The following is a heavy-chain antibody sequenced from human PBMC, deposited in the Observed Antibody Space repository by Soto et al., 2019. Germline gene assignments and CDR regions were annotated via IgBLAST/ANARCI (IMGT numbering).Heavy chain of an antibody. D-gene: IGHD3-3*01. CDR3: VKGVPTGVSGDDY. V-gene: IGHV3-23*01. J-gene: IGHJ4*01. CDR2: IIGGSGRT. CDR1: GFTFSSYA. Sequence: EVQLLESGGGLVQPGGSLRLSCAASGFTFSSYAMTWVRQAPGKGLEWVALIIGGSGRTYYADSVKGRFTISRDNAKNTLFLQMNILRPEASALYYCVKGVPTGVSGDDYWGHRTLVTVSS.